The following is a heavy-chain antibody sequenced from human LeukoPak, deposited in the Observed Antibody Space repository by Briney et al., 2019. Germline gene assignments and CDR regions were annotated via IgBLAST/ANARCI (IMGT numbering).Heavy chain of an antibody. Sequence: GGSLRLSCVVSGFAFSSYAMSWVRQAPGRGLEWVSGINDRGVNTYYADSVKGRFTISGDNSKNTLYLQMISLRAEDTAVYYCAKLGMVRGEGYWGQGTPVTVSS. V-gene: IGHV3-23*01. CDR3: AKLGMVRGEGY. D-gene: IGHD3-10*01. CDR1: GFAFSSYA. J-gene: IGHJ4*02. CDR2: INDRGVNT.